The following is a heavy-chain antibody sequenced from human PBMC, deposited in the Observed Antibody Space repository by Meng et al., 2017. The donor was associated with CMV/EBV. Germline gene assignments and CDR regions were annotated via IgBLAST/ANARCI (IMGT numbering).Heavy chain of an antibody. CDR3: ARGNGCSGGSCYGAGGFDI. CDR1: GGSISSSSYY. CDR2: IYYSGST. J-gene: IGHJ3*02. Sequence: GSLRLSCTVSGGSISSSSYYWGWIRQPPGKGLEWIGSIYYSGSTYYHPSLKSRVTISVDTSKNQFSLKLSSVTAADTAVYYCARGNGCSGGSCYGAGGFDIWGQGTMVTVSS. V-gene: IGHV4-39*07. D-gene: IGHD2-15*01.